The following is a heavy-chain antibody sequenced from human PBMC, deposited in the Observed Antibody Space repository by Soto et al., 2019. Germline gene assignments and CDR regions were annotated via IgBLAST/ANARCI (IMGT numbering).Heavy chain of an antibody. V-gene: IGHV3-23*01. CDR2: ISGSGGST. J-gene: IGHJ4*02. Sequence: GGSLRLSCAASGFTFSSYAMSWVRQAPGKGLEWVSAISGSGGSTYYADSVKGRFTISRDSSKNTLYLQMNSLRAEDAAVYYCAKDRASSSWCYFDYWGQGTLVTVSS. D-gene: IGHD6-13*01. CDR1: GFTFSSYA. CDR3: AKDRASSSWCYFDY.